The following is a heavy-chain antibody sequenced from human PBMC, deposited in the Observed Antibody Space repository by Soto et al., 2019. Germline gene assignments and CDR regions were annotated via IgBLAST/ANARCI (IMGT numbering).Heavy chain of an antibody. J-gene: IGHJ6*02. V-gene: IGHV3-33*01. CDR1: GFTFSSYG. Sequence: GGSLRLSCAASGFTFSSYGMHWVRQAPGKGLEWVAVIWYDGSNKYYADSVKGRFTISRDNSKNTLYLQMNSLRAEDTAVYYCARDTYGDYYSYYGMDVWGQGTTVTVSS. D-gene: IGHD4-17*01. CDR2: IWYDGSNK. CDR3: ARDTYGDYYSYYGMDV.